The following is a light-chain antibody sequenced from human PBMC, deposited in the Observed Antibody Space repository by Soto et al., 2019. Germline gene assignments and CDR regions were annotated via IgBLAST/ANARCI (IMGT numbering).Light chain of an antibody. J-gene: IGKJ4*01. CDR1: QSISNY. CDR2: AAS. V-gene: IGKV1-39*01. Sequence: DMEMTQSPSSLSASVGDRVTITCRASQSISNYLNWYQHKPGKIPKLLIYAASSLQIGVPTRFSGSGSGTDFTLTINSLQPEDFATYYCQQSYGTPLTFGGGTKIEIK. CDR3: QQSYGTPLT.